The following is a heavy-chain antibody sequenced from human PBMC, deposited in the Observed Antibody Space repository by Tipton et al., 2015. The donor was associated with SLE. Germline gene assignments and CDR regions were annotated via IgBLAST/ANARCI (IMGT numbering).Heavy chain of an antibody. CDR1: GGSITSSY. V-gene: IGHV4-4*07. CDR2: IYTSEST. D-gene: IGHD1-26*01. Sequence: TLSLTCTVSGGSITSSYWSWIRQPAGKGLEWIGNIYTSESTNYNPSLKSRVTISVDTSKNQFSLKVSSVTAADTAVYYCARDHGGSYYGWFDPWGQGTLVTVSS. CDR3: ARDHGGSYYGWFDP. J-gene: IGHJ5*02.